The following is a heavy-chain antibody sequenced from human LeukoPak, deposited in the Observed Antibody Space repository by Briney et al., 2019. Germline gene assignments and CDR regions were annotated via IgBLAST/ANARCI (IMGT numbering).Heavy chain of an antibody. CDR2: IYYSGST. Sequence: SETLSLTCTVSGGSISSYYWSWIRQPPGKGLEWIGYIYYSGSTNYNPSLKSRVTISVDTSKNQFSLKLSSVTAADTAVYYCARLGGSGSYSRAFDIWGQGTMVTVSS. CDR1: GGSISSYY. D-gene: IGHD3-10*01. V-gene: IGHV4-59*08. CDR3: ARLGGSGSYSRAFDI. J-gene: IGHJ3*02.